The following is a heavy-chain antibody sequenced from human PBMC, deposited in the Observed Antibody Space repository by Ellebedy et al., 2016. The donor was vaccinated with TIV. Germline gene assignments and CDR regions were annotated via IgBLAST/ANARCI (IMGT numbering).Heavy chain of an antibody. Sequence: MPSETLSLTCTVSGGSISSYYWSWIRQPPGKGLEWIGYISYSGSINYNPSLKSRVTILVDTSKNQFSLKLSSVTAADTAVYYCASSGAGSDYFDLWGRGTLVTVSS. J-gene: IGHJ2*01. CDR2: ISYSGSI. CDR3: ASSGAGSDYFDL. V-gene: IGHV4-59*12. D-gene: IGHD3-10*01. CDR1: GGSISSYY.